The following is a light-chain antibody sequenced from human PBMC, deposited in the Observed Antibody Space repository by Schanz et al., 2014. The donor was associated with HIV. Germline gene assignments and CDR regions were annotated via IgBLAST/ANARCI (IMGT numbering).Light chain of an antibody. J-gene: IGKJ2*01. CDR2: EAT. Sequence: DIQMTQPPSTLSASVGDRVIISCRASQSIGSWLAWYQQKAGEPPKLLIYEATTLETGVPSRFSGSGSGTEFTLTINSLQPEDFATYYCQQYNTKPYTFGQGTKLEIK. CDR1: QSIGSW. CDR3: QQYNTKPYT. V-gene: IGKV1-5*03.